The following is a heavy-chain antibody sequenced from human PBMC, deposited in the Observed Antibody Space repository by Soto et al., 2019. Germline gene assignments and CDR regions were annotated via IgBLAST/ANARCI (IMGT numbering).Heavy chain of an antibody. CDR2: VSSGSTYT. V-gene: IGHV3-11*03. D-gene: IGHD3-22*01. CDR1: GFSFRDYY. CDR3: AKAQSYYDPSAGFDM. J-gene: IGHJ3*02. Sequence: GGSLRLSCVASGFSFRDYYMIWIRQAPGKGLEWVSYVSSGSTYTNYAESVKGRFTISRDDAKNSLFLQMNSLRVEDTAVYYCAKAQSYYDPSAGFDMWGQGTMVTVSS.